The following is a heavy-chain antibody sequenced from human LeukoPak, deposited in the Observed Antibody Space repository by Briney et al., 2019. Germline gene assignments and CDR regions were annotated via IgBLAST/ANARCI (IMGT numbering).Heavy chain of an antibody. D-gene: IGHD3-3*01. J-gene: IGHJ5*02. CDR2: MNPNSGNT. Sequence: ASVKVSCKASGYTFTSYDINWVRQATGQGLEWMGWMNPNSGNTGYAQKFQGRVTMTRNTSISTAYMELSSLRSEETAVYYCARGKKKVTIFGVVIGLEWFDPWGQGTLVTVSS. V-gene: IGHV1-8*01. CDR1: GYTFTSYD. CDR3: ARGKKKVTIFGVVIGLEWFDP.